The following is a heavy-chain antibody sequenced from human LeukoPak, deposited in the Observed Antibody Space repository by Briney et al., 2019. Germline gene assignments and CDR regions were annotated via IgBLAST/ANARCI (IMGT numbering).Heavy chain of an antibody. V-gene: IGHV4-39*07. J-gene: IGHJ3*02. Sequence: SETLSLTCTASGGSISNTSHYLRWIRQPPGQGLECIGSISYYGSSYYIPSLKIRVTISVDTCYNQFSLKLRSVTGADTALYFCARGFGGVGNAFDIWGQGTMVTVSS. CDR3: ARGFGGVGNAFDI. CDR2: ISYYGSS. CDR1: GGSISNTSHY. D-gene: IGHD3-16*01.